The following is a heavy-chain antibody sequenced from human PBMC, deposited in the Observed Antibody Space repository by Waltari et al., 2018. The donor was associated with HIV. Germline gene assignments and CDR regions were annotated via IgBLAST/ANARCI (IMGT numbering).Heavy chain of an antibody. Sequence: QVQLVESGGGVVQPGKSLRLSGAASGFPFSSYAMHWVRQAPGKGLEWVAVISYDGSNKYSAYSVKGRFTISRDNSKNTLYLQMNSLRAEDTAMYYCARDTHYGMDVWGQGTTVTASS. CDR2: ISYDGSNK. CDR3: ARDTHYGMDV. V-gene: IGHV3-30-3*01. J-gene: IGHJ6*02. CDR1: GFPFSSYA.